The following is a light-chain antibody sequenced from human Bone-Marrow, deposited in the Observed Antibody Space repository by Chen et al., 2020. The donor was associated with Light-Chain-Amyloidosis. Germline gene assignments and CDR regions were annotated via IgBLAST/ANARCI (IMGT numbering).Light chain of an antibody. V-gene: IGLV8-61*01. J-gene: IGLJ3*02. CDR2: STN. CDR1: SGSVSTNYY. CDR3: VLYVGSGIWV. Sequence: QTVVTQEPSFSVSPGGTVTLTCGLSSGSVSTNYYPAWYQQTPGQAPRTLIYSTNTRSSGVPDRFSGSLLGNKAALTITGAQADDESDYYCVLYVGSGIWVFGGGTKLTVL.